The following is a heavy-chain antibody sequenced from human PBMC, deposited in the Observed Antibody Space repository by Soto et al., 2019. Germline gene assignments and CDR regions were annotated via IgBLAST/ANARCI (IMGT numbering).Heavy chain of an antibody. CDR3: ARGGSTYYDFWSGLAPYYYYMDV. Sequence: GGSLRLSCAASGFTFSSYGMHWVRQAPGKGLEWVAVIWYDESNKYYADSVKGRFTISRDNSKNTLYLQMNSLRAEDTAVYYCARGGSTYYDFWSGLAPYYYYMDVWGKGTTVTVSS. CDR2: IWYDESNK. V-gene: IGHV3-33*01. J-gene: IGHJ6*03. D-gene: IGHD3-3*01. CDR1: GFTFSSYG.